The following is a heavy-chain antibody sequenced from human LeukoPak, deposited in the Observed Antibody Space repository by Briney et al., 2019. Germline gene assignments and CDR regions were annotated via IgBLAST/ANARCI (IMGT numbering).Heavy chain of an antibody. CDR3: ARDRAGWFDP. J-gene: IGHJ5*02. Sequence: SVKVSCKASGGTFSSYAISWGRQAPGQGLEWMGGIIPIFGTANYAQKFQGRVTITTDESTSTAYMELSSLRSEDTAVYYCARDRAGWFDPWGQGTLVTVSS. D-gene: IGHD3-10*01. CDR2: IIPIFGTA. V-gene: IGHV1-69*05. CDR1: GGTFSSYA.